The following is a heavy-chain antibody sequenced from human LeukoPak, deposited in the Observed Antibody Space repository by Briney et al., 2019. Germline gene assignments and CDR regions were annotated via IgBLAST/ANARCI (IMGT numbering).Heavy chain of an antibody. CDR3: ARDYGGKFDS. D-gene: IGHD4-23*01. V-gene: IGHV4-59*01. CDR2: IYYRGTT. Sequence: TPSETLSLTCTVSGGSISSFYWSWIRQPPGKGLEWIGCIYYRGTTNYNPSLKSRVTISVDTSKNQFSLKLSSVTAADTAVYYCARDYGGKFDSWGQGTLVTVSS. CDR1: GGSISSFY. J-gene: IGHJ4*02.